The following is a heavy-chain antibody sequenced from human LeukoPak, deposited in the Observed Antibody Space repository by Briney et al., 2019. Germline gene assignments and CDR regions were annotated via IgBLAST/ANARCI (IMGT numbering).Heavy chain of an antibody. CDR3: AIPLGSSSGTIYFQH. V-gene: IGHV3-23*01. D-gene: IGHD6-13*01. Sequence: PGGSLRLSCAASGFTFSSYAMSWVRQAPGKGLELVSAISGSGGSTYYADSVKGRFTISRDNSKNTLYLQMNSLRAEDTAVYYCAIPLGSSSGTIYFQHWGQGTLVTVSS. J-gene: IGHJ1*01. CDR1: GFTFSSYA. CDR2: ISGSGGST.